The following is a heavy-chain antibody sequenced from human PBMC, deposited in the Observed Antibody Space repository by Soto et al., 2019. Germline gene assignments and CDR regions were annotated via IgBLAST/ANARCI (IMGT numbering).Heavy chain of an antibody. CDR2: ISGSGGST. CDR3: AKCSPRYSSGLKAYYFDY. J-gene: IGHJ4*02. CDR1: GFTFSSYA. V-gene: IGHV3-23*01. D-gene: IGHD6-19*01. Sequence: GGSLRLSCAASGFTFSSYAMSWVRQAPGKGLEWVSVISGSGGSTYYTDSVKGRFTISRDNSRNTLYLQMNSLRAEGTAVYYCAKCSPRYSSGLKAYYFDYWGQGTLVTVSS.